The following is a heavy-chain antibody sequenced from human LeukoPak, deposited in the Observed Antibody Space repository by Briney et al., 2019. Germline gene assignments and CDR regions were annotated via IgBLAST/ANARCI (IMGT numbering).Heavy chain of an antibody. D-gene: IGHD4-17*01. CDR3: ARGDYGDYENYFDY. Sequence: ASVKVSRKASGYTFTSYAMHWVRQAPGQRLEWMGWINAGNGNTKYSQKFQGRVTITRDTSASTAYMELSSLRSEDTAVYYCARGDYGDYENYFDYWGQGTLVTVSS. CDR2: INAGNGNT. J-gene: IGHJ4*02. CDR1: GYTFTSYA. V-gene: IGHV1-3*01.